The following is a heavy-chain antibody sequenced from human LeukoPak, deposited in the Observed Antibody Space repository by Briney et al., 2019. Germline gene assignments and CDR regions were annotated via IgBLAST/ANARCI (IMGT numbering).Heavy chain of an antibody. CDR3: AKQEGALIQNWCFDH. CDR1: GFTFSDFA. CDR2: IEKDASRA. J-gene: IGHJ4*02. Sequence: PGGSLRLSCGASGFTFSDFAMSWVRLAPGKGLEWVSSIEKDASRAYYADSVRGCFTVSRDNSKNTLYLQMSSLRVEDTALYYCAKQEGALIQNWCFDHWGLGTLVTVSS. V-gene: IGHV3-23*03. D-gene: IGHD1-26*01.